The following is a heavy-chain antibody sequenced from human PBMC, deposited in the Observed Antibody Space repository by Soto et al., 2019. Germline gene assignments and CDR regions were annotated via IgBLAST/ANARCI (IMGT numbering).Heavy chain of an antibody. CDR3: STNGD. D-gene: IGHD2-8*01. Sequence: EVQLEESGGNLVQPGGSLRLSCAASGFTFSRVWMSWVRQAPGKGLEWVANIKEDGTAKDYVDSVKGRFTISRDNDKSSLYLQMNNLRIEDTAIYYCSTNGDLGQGTLVTVSS. J-gene: IGHJ4*02. V-gene: IGHV3-7*01. CDR1: GFTFSRVW. CDR2: IKEDGTAK.